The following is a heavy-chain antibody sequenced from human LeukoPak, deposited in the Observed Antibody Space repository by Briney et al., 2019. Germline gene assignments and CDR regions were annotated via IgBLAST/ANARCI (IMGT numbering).Heavy chain of an antibody. V-gene: IGHV3-23*01. CDR3: AKEYYDFWSGQKLFDY. Sequence: GGSLRLSCAASGFTFSSYAMSWVRQAPGKGLEWVSAISGSGGSTYYADSVKGRFTISRDNSKNTLYLQMNSLRAEDTAVYYCAKEYYDFWSGQKLFDYWGQGTLVTVSS. CDR1: GFTFSSYA. J-gene: IGHJ4*02. CDR2: ISGSGGST. D-gene: IGHD3-3*01.